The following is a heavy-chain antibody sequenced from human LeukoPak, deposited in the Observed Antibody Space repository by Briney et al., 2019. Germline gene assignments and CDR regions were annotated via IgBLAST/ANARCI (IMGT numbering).Heavy chain of an antibody. CDR1: GFTFSAYS. J-gene: IGHJ4*02. Sequence: PGGSLRLSCAASGFTFSAYSMHWVRHAPGKGLVWVSRILPDGSGTTYADSVKGLFTISRDDAKNTLYLQVNTLRADDTAVYYCTSRKNFDYWGQGALVTVSS. V-gene: IGHV3-74*01. CDR2: ILPDGSGT. CDR3: TSRKNFDY.